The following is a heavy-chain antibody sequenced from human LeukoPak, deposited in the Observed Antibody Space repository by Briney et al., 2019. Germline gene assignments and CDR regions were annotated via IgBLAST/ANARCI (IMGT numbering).Heavy chain of an antibody. V-gene: IGHV3-20*04. CDR3: ARSRITIFGVITRGAFDI. D-gene: IGHD3-3*01. J-gene: IGHJ3*02. Sequence: GGALRLSCAAPGFTFDDYGMNWVRHAPGKGLEWVSGINWNGDRIVYADSVKGRFTISRDNAKNSLYLQMNGLTAEDTALYYCARSRITIFGVITRGAFDIWGQGTMVTVSS. CDR1: GFTFDDYG. CDR2: INWNGDRI.